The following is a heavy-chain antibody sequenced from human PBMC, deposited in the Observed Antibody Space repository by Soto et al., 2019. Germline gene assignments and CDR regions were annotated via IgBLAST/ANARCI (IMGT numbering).Heavy chain of an antibody. CDR3: ARLLECIASRPDY. Sequence: PGGSLRLSYAASGFTFSSYAMSWARQPAAKELKCVAVSSGRGGSTDKSAAVRVGFTTAKDNSKTTLYLQMDSLGADNTPVYYCARLLECIASRPDYWGHGTMVTVST. CDR2: SSGRGGST. CDR1: GFTFSSYA. J-gene: IGHJ4*01. V-gene: IGHV3-23*01. D-gene: IGHD6-6*01.